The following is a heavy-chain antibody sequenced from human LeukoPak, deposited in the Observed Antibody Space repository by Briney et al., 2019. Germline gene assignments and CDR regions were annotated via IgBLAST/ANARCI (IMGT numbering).Heavy chain of an antibody. J-gene: IGHJ4*02. CDR3: AAARYCSSTSCYTDSDY. CDR1: GFTFTSSA. V-gene: IGHV1-58*01. CDR2: IVVGSGNT. D-gene: IGHD2-2*02. Sequence: SVKVSCKASGFTFTSSAVQWVRQARGQRLEWIGWIVVGSGNTNYAQKFQERVTITRDMSSSTAYMELSSLRSEDTAVYYCAAARYCSSTSCYTDSDYWGQGTLVTVSS.